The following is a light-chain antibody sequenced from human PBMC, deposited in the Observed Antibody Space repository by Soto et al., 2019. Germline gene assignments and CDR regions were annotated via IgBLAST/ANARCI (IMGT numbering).Light chain of an antibody. J-gene: IGKJ1*01. V-gene: IGKV2-30*01. CDR3: MKCTHWLWT. Sequence: DVVMTQSPLSLPVTLGQPASISCRSSQSLVYSDGNTYLNWFQQRPGQSPRRLIYKVSNRDSGVPDRFSGSGSGTDFTLKISRVEAEDVGVYYCMKCTHWLWTFGQGTKVEIK. CDR1: QSLVYSDGNTY. CDR2: KVS.